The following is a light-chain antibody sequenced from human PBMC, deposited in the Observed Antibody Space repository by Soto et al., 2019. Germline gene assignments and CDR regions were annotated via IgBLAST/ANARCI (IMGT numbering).Light chain of an antibody. Sequence: QSVLTQPPSVSAAPGQKVTISCSGSSSNIGNNYVSWYQQLPGTAPKLLIYDNDKRPSGIPARCSGSKSGTSGTLDITGLQNGDEDDYYCATWDYSLTGEVFGGGTKVTVL. J-gene: IGLJ2*01. CDR3: ATWDYSLTGEV. V-gene: IGLV1-51*01. CDR2: DND. CDR1: SSNIGNNY.